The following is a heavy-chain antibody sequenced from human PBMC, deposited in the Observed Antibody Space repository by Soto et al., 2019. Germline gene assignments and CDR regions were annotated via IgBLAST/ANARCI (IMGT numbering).Heavy chain of an antibody. CDR3: AKGNNLGPTTCYAFDP. Sequence: SQTLSLTCAISGDSVSSNTASWNWIRQSPSRGLEWLGRTYFRSKWYNDYAVSVKSRIIINPDTSNNQFSLQLNSVTPEDTSVYFFAKGNNLGPTTCYAFDPCGHGIMVTGAS. CDR2: TYFRSKWYN. D-gene: IGHD2-2*01. J-gene: IGHJ5*02. CDR1: GDSVSSNTAS. V-gene: IGHV6-1*01.